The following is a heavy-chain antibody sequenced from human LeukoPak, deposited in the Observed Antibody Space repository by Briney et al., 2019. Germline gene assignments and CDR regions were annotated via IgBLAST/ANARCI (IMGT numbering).Heavy chain of an antibody. CDR3: ARGGNWNYIDY. D-gene: IGHD1-1*01. J-gene: IGHJ4*02. V-gene: IGHV3-33*01. CDR2: IWYDGSNK. Sequence: YPGGSLRLSCAASGFTFSTYGMHWVRQAPGKGLEGVAVIWYDGSNKYYADSVKGRFTISRDNSKNTLYLQMNSLRAEDTGVYYCARGGNWNYIDYWGQGTLVTVSS. CDR1: GFTFSTYG.